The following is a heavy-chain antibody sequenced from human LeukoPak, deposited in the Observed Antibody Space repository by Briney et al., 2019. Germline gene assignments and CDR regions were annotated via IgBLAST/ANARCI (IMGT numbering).Heavy chain of an antibody. CDR2: ISYDGSNK. CDR1: GFTFSSYA. Sequence: GGSLRLSCAASGFTFSSYAMHWVRQAPGKGLEWVAVISYDGSNKYYADSAKGRFTISRDNSKNTLYLQMNSLRAEDTAVYYCAREEIGYCSGGSCYYFDYWGQGTLVTVSS. D-gene: IGHD2-15*01. J-gene: IGHJ4*02. CDR3: AREEIGYCSGGSCYYFDY. V-gene: IGHV3-30*04.